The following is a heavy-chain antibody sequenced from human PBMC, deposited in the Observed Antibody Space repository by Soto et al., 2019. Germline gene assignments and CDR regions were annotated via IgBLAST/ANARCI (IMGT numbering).Heavy chain of an antibody. CDR3: ARGQVVAAQH. Sequence: SETLSLTCAVSGGSISSSNWWSWVRQPPGEGLEWIGEIYHSGSTYYNQSLKSRVTISIDRSKNQFSLKLSSVTAADTAVYYCARGQVVAAQHWGQGTLVTVSS. V-gene: IGHV4-4*02. J-gene: IGHJ4*02. CDR1: GGSISSSNW. CDR2: IYHSGST. D-gene: IGHD2-15*01.